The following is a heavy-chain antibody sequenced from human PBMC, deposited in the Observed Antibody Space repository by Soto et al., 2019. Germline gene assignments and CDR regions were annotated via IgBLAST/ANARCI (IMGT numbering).Heavy chain of an antibody. D-gene: IGHD2-15*01. Sequence: GGSLRLSCAASGFTFSSYGMHWVRQAPGKGLEWVAVISYDGSNKYYADSVKGRFTISRDNSKNTLYLQMNSLRAEDTAVYYCAKDATPRGGYFDYWGQGTLVTVSS. V-gene: IGHV3-30*18. CDR1: GFTFSSYG. CDR2: ISYDGSNK. J-gene: IGHJ4*02. CDR3: AKDATPRGGYFDY.